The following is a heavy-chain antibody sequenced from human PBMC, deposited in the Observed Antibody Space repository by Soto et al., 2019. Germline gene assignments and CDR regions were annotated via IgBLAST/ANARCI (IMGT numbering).Heavy chain of an antibody. D-gene: IGHD4-17*01. CDR3: ARDFSVGDYSYYYYGMEV. V-gene: IGHV4-59*01. CDR2: IYYSGST. J-gene: IGHJ6*02. Sequence: SETLSLTCTVSGGSISSYYWSWIRQPPGKGLEWIGYIYYSGSTNYNPSLKSRVTISVDTSKNQFSLKLSSVTAADTAVYYCARDFSVGDYSYYYYGMEVWGQGTTVTVSS. CDR1: GGSISSYY.